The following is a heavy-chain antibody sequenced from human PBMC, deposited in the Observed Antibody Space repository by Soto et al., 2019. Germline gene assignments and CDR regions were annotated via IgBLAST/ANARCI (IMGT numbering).Heavy chain of an antibody. V-gene: IGHV3-33*01. J-gene: IGHJ4*02. Sequence: QVQLVESGGGVVQPGRSLRLSCAASGFTFSSYGMHWVRQAPGKGLEWVAVIWYDGSNKYYADSVKGRFTISRDNSKNTLYLQMNSLRAEDTAVYYCAREAIYYDILTGYYTPPDYWGQGTLVTVSS. CDR2: IWYDGSNK. CDR1: GFTFSSYG. D-gene: IGHD3-9*01. CDR3: AREAIYYDILTGYYTPPDY.